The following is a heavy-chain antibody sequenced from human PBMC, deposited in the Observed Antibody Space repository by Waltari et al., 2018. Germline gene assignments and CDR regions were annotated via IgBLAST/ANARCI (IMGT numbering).Heavy chain of an antibody. CDR2: IYTSGST. CDR3: ARDREWELPYYFDY. V-gene: IGHV4-4*07. CDR1: GGSISSYY. J-gene: IGHJ4*02. Sequence: QVQLQESGPGLVKPSETLSLTCTVSGGSISSYYWSWIRQPAGKGLEWIGRIYTSGSTNYNPSLKSRVTMSVDTSKNQFYLKLSSVTAADTAVYYCARDREWELPYYFDYWGQGTLVTVSS. D-gene: IGHD1-26*01.